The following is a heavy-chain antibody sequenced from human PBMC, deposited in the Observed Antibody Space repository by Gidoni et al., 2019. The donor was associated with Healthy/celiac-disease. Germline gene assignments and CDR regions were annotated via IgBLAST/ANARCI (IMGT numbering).Heavy chain of an antibody. CDR1: GFTFSGSA. V-gene: IGHV3-73*01. J-gene: IGHJ5*02. D-gene: IGHD3-10*01. CDR2: IRRKAKSYAT. CDR3: TRRVVRGVTFDP. Sequence: VQLVASGGGLVQPGGSLQLSCAASGFTFSGSAMPWVRQASGKGMEWVGRIRRKAKSYATAYAASVKGRFTISRDDSKNTAELQMNSLKTEDTAVYYCTRRVVRGVTFDPWGQGTLVTVSS.